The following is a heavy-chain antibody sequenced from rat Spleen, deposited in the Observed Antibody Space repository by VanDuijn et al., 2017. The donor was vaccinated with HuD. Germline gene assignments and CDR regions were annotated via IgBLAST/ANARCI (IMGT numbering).Heavy chain of an antibody. D-gene: IGHD1-12*02. J-gene: IGHJ3*01. V-gene: IGHV2S12*01. CDR1: GFSLTSNG. Sequence: QVQLKESGPGLVQSSQTLSLTCTVSGFSLTSNGVSWVRQPPGKGLEWIAAISSGGTTYYNSPLKSRLSISRDTSKSQVFLKVNSLQTEDTAMYFCASPYYYDGNWFAYWGQGTLVTVSS. CDR2: ISSGGTT. CDR3: ASPYYYDGNWFAY.